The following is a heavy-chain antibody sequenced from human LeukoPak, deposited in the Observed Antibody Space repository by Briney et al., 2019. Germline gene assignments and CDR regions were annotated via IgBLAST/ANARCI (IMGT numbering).Heavy chain of an antibody. J-gene: IGHJ3*02. Sequence: SETLSLTCSVSGYSISSGYYWGWIRQPPGKGLEWIGSVFHSGITYYNPSLKSRVIIMIDTPKNHFSLTLSSVTAADTAVYYCARSDGYGLVGIWGQGTMVTVSS. CDR3: ARSDGYGLVGI. V-gene: IGHV4-38-2*02. CDR1: GYSISSGYY. CDR2: VFHSGIT. D-gene: IGHD5-18*01.